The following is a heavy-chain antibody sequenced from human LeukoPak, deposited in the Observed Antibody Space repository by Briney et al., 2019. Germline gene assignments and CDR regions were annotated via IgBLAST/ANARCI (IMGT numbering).Heavy chain of an antibody. D-gene: IGHD2-15*01. V-gene: IGHV4-34*01. Sequence: SETLSLTRAVYGGSFIGYYWNLIRQPPGKGLEWIGEINQSGSTKYNPSLKSRVSISVDTSKNQFSLKLSSVTAADTAVYYCARGRDRYCTGGSCYKFDYWGQGTLVTVSS. CDR3: ARGRDRYCTGGSCYKFDY. CDR2: INQSGST. J-gene: IGHJ4*02. CDR1: GGSFIGYY.